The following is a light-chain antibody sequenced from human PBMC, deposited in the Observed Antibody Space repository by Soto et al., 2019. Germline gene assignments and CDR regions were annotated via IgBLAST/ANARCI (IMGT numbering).Light chain of an antibody. J-gene: IGKJ1*01. Sequence: EIVLTQSPGTLSLSPGERATLSCRATESVSSNYLAWYQQKPGQAPRVLIYGASIRATGIPDRFSGSGSETGSTLTISRLEPEDFAVYYCQHYGTSPRTFGQGTKVEMK. V-gene: IGKV3-20*01. CDR1: ESVSSNY. CDR3: QHYGTSPRT. CDR2: GAS.